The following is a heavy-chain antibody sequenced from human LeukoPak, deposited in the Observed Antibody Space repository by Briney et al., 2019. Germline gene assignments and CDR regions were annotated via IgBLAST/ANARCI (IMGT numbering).Heavy chain of an antibody. CDR3: ARDGILTGYDAFDI. J-gene: IGHJ3*02. CDR2: IYSNGDM. CDR1: GFTVSNNF. D-gene: IGHD3-9*01. V-gene: IGHV3-53*01. Sequence: GGSLRLSCAASGFTVSNNFSMWVRQAPGKGLEWVSLIYSNGDMRYAGSVKGRFTISRDNSKNTLYLQMNSLRAEDTAVYYCARDGILTGYDAFDIWGQGTMVTVSS.